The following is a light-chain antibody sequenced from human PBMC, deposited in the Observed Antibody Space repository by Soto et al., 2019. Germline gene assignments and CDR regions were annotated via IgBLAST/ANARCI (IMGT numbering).Light chain of an antibody. CDR2: VAS. V-gene: IGKV1-39*01. Sequence: DIQMTQSPSSLSASVGDSVTITCRASQSINIYLSWYQQKPGKAPKLPINVASTLQGGVPSRFSGSGSGTDFTLAISSLQPEDSATYYCQQSFSTPQTFGGGTRVEIK. CDR1: QSINIY. J-gene: IGKJ4*01. CDR3: QQSFSTPQT.